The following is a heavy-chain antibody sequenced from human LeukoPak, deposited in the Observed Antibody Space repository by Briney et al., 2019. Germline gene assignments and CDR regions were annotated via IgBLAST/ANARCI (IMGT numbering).Heavy chain of an antibody. V-gene: IGHV1-2*02. CDR2: INPNSGGT. J-gene: IGHJ6*03. CDR1: GYTFTGYY. CDR3: ARAALGRDYYYYMDV. Sequence: ASVKVSCKASGYTFTGYYMHWVRQAPGQGLEWMGWINPNSGGTNYAQKFQGRVTMTRDTSISTAYMELSRLRSDDTAVYYCARAALGRDYYYYMDVWGKGTTVTVSS.